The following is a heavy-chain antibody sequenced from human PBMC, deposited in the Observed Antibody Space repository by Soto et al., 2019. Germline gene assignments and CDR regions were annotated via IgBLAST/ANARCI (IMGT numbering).Heavy chain of an antibody. J-gene: IGHJ5*02. CDR3: ARVAMKFTIFGVVIPNWFDP. V-gene: IGHV4-30-4*01. Sequence: PSETLSLTCTVSGGSISSGDYYWSWIRQPPGKGLEWIGYIYYSGSTYYNPSLKSRVTISVDTSKNQFSLKLSSVTAADTAVYYCARVAMKFTIFGVVIPNWFDPWGQGTLVTVSS. CDR1: GGSISSGDYY. CDR2: IYYSGST. D-gene: IGHD3-3*01.